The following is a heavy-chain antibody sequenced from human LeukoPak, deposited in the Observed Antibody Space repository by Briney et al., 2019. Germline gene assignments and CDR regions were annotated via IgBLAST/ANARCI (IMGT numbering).Heavy chain of an antibody. CDR1: GVSISTSEW. J-gene: IGHJ4*02. Sequence: SETLPLTCAVSGVSISTSEWWIWVRQPPGQGMEWIGEIHRDGRSRYNPSLKSRVTMSIDYSKNQFSLKVSSVTAADTATYYCGKTDIYFNPIDYWGPGSLVTVSS. CDR2: IHRDGRS. D-gene: IGHD3-9*01. CDR3: GKTDIYFNPIDY. V-gene: IGHV4-4*02.